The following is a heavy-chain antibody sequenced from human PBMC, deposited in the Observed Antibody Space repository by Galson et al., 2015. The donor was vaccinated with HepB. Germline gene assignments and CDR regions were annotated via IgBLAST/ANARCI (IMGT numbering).Heavy chain of an antibody. CDR2: IYTSGST. Sequence: TLSLTCTVSGGSISSGSYYWSWIRQPAGKGLEWIGRIYTSGSTDYNPSLKSRVTMSVDTSKNQFSLKLSSVTAADTAVYYCANIVGGGGLAIWGQGTMVTVSS. CDR1: GGSISSGSYY. CDR3: ANIVGGGGLAI. V-gene: IGHV4-61*02. J-gene: IGHJ3*02. D-gene: IGHD1-26*01.